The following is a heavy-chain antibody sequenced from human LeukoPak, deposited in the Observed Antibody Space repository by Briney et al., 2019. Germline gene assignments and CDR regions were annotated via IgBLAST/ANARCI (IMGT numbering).Heavy chain of an antibody. Sequence: PGGSLRLSCAASGFTFSTYAVNWVRQAPGKGLEWVSTISGSGDSTYYANSVKGRFTISRDNSKDTLYLQMSSVRVDDTAVYYCARHGAARSVDYWGQGTLVTVSS. D-gene: IGHD6-6*01. J-gene: IGHJ4*02. CDR3: ARHGAARSVDY. V-gene: IGHV3-23*01. CDR2: ISGSGDST. CDR1: GFTFSTYA.